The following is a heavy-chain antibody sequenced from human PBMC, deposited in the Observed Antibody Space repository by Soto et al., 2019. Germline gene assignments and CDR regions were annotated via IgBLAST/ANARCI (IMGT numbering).Heavy chain of an antibody. Sequence: SETLSLTCTVSGASISYGGFSWSWLRRSPGKGLEWIGYISHLENTYFHPSFKSRLTMSIDRSRNQFSLNLSSVTAADRAVYYCVRGGGYDPFDYWGQGVLVTVSS. D-gene: IGHD5-12*01. CDR3: VRGGGYDPFDY. V-gene: IGHV4-30-2*06. CDR1: GASISYGGFS. J-gene: IGHJ4*02. CDR2: ISHLENT.